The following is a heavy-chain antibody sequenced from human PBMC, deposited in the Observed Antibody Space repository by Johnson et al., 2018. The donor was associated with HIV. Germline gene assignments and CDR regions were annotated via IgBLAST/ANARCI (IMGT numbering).Heavy chain of an antibody. D-gene: IGHD2-15*01. CDR3: ASFVVVVAATGAFDI. V-gene: IGHV3-74*02. J-gene: IGHJ3*02. CDR2: ISSDGSST. Sequence: MQLVESGGGLVQPGGSLRLSCAASGFTFSSYWMHWVRQAPGKGLVWVSRISSDGSSTSYADSVKGRFTISRDNSVNTLYLQMNSRRDEDTAVYYCASFVVVVAATGAFDIWGRGTMVTVSS. CDR1: GFTFSSYW.